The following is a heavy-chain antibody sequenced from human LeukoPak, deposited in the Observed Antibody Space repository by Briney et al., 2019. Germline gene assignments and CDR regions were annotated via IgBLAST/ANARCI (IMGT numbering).Heavy chain of an antibody. V-gene: IGHV3-74*01. J-gene: IGHJ4*02. CDR3: ATLISGWSLY. D-gene: IGHD6-19*01. CDR1: GFTFSRYW. Sequence: GGSLRLSCAASGFTFSRYWMSWVRQAPGKGLVWVSRINADGSTTSYADSVRGRFTISRDNAKNTLYLQMNSLRAEDTAVYYCATLISGWSLYWGQGTLVTVSS. CDR2: INADGSTT.